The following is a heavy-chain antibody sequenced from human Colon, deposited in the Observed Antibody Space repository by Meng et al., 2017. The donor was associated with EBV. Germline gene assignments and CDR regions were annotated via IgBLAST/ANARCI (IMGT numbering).Heavy chain of an antibody. CDR2: INENGGTT. CDR1: GFTFSTYW. CDR3: SRDLAGPFDD. V-gene: IGHV3-74*03. J-gene: IGHJ4*02. Sequence: DGHWVGPGGALVQRVVSLRLSCAVSGFTFSTYWMHWVRQAPGKGLVWISRINENGGTTTYADSVRGRFTISRDNTKNTLYLEMNNLRDDDTAVYFCSRDLAGPFDDWGQGTLVTVSS.